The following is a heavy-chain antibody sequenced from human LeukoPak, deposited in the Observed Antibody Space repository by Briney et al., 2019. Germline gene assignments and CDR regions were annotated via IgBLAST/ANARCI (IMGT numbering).Heavy chain of an antibody. J-gene: IGHJ3*02. CDR2: INPNSGGT. D-gene: IGHD3-22*01. Sequence: GASVKVSCKASGYTFTGYYMHWVRQAPGQGLEWMGWINPNSGGTNYARKFQGRVTMTRDTSISTAYMELSRLRSDDTAVYYCARAITMIDLEAFDIWGQGTMVTVSS. CDR1: GYTFTGYY. CDR3: ARAITMIDLEAFDI. V-gene: IGHV1-2*02.